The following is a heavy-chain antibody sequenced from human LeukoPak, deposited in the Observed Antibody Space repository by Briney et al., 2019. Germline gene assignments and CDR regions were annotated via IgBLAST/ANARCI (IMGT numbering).Heavy chain of an antibody. Sequence: GGSVSVSCKASGYTFTGYYMHWVRQAPGQGLEWMGWINPNSGDTNYAQKFQGRVTMTRDTSISTAYMELSRLTSDDTAVYYCARGRYGLLSGYDYWGQGAMCPVSS. CDR3: ARGRYGLLSGYDY. J-gene: IGHJ4*02. CDR1: GYTFTGYY. CDR2: INPNSGDT. D-gene: IGHD3-22*01. V-gene: IGHV1-2*02.